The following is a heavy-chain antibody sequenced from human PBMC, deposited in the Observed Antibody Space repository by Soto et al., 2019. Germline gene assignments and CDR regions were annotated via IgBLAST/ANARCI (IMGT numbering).Heavy chain of an antibody. Sequence: PSETLSLTCAVYGGSFSGYYWSWIRQPPGKGLEWIGEINHSGSTNYNPSLKSRVTISVDTSKNQFSLKLSSVTAADTAVYYCARGSRDTYYYGSGKNHVFDYWGQGTLVTVSS. CDR2: INHSGST. J-gene: IGHJ4*02. D-gene: IGHD3-10*01. CDR1: GGSFSGYY. CDR3: ARGSRDTYYYGSGKNHVFDY. V-gene: IGHV4-34*01.